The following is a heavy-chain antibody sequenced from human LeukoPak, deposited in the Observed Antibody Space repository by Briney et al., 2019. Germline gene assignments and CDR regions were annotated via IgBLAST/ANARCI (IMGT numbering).Heavy chain of an antibody. CDR1: GFTFSSYE. CDR2: ISSTGSSI. V-gene: IGHV3-48*03. J-gene: IGHJ4*02. CDR3: ARETVACGRDRYDS. D-gene: IGHD2-21*02. Sequence: GGSLRLSCVVSGFTFSSYEMNWVRQAPGKGLEWVSYISSTGSSIYYADSVKGRFTISRDNARNSLYLQTNRLTAEATAVYYCARETVACGRDRYDSWGQGTLVTVSS.